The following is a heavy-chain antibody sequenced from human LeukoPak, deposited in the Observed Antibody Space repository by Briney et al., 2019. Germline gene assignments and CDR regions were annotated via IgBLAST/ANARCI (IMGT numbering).Heavy chain of an antibody. V-gene: IGHV4-34*01. J-gene: IGHJ4*02. CDR1: GFTVSSNY. CDR2: INHSGST. Sequence: GSLRLSCAASGFTVSSNYMSWVRQAPGKGLEWIGEINHSGSTNYNPSLKSRVTISVDTSKNQFSLKLSSVTAADTAVYYCARSYYFDYWGQGTLVTVSS. CDR3: ARSYYFDY.